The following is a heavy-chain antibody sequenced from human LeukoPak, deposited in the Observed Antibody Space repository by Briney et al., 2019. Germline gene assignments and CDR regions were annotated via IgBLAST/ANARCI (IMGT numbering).Heavy chain of an antibody. J-gene: IGHJ4*02. V-gene: IGHV3-30*02. CDR3: AKNRDSSDYPRDFDY. CDR2: IRHDGSYQ. D-gene: IGHD3-22*01. Sequence: GGSLRLSCAASRFTFSSYGKHWVRQTPGKGLEWVAFIRHDGSYQQYVDSVKGRFTVSRDNSKDTVYLQMNSLRTEDTAVYYCAKNRDSSDYPRDFDYWGQGTLVTVSS. CDR1: RFTFSSYG.